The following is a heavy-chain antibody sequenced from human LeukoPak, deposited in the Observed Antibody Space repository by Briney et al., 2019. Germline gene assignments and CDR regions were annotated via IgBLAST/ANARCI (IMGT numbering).Heavy chain of an antibody. J-gene: IGHJ5*02. V-gene: IGHV4-30-2*01. D-gene: IGHD4-17*01. CDR3: AGSYGDFDNWFDP. Sequence: SSETLSLTCAVSGGSISSGGYSWSWIRQPPGKGLEWIGYIYHSGSTYYNPSLKSRVTISVDRSKNQFSLKLSSVTAADTAMYYCAGSYGDFDNWFDPWGQGTLVTVSS. CDR2: IYHSGST. CDR1: GGSISSGGYS.